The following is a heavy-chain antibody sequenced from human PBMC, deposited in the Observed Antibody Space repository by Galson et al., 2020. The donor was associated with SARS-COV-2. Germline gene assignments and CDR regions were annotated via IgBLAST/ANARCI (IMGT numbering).Heavy chain of an antibody. J-gene: IGHJ4*02. Sequence: SGPTLVQPTQTLTLTCTFSGFPLPTSGMCVSWIRQPPGKALEWLARIDWDDDKYYSTSLKTRLTISKDTSKNQVVLTMTNMDPVDTATYYCARISAGRGLLGVDYWGQGTLVTVSS. CDR2: IDWDDDK. D-gene: IGHD3-10*01. CDR1: GFPLPTSGMC. V-gene: IGHV2-70*11. CDR3: ARISAGRGLLGVDY.